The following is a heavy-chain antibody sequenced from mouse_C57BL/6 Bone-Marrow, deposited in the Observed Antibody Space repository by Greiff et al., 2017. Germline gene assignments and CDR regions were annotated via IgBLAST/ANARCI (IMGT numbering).Heavy chain of an antibody. J-gene: IGHJ4*01. CDR1: GYAFTSYW. Sequence: QVKLQQPGAELVKPGDSVKMSCKASGYAFTSYWITWVKQRPGQGLEWIGDIYPGSGSINYNEKFKSKATLTVDTSSSTAYMQRSSLTSEYSAVYYCASLGHHRLPFFYAMDYWGQGTSVTVSS. V-gene: IGHV1-55*01. D-gene: IGHD3-2*02. CDR2: IYPGSGSI. CDR3: ASLGHHRLPFFYAMDY.